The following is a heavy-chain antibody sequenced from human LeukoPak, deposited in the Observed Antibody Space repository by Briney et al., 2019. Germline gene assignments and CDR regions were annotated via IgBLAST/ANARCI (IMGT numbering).Heavy chain of an antibody. CDR3: AKSDYYDSSGHPSSFEY. D-gene: IGHD3-22*01. CDR1: GGSISSSDYY. J-gene: IGHJ4*02. CDR2: IYFSGTT. V-gene: IGHV4-39*01. Sequence: SETLSLTCTVSGGSISSSDYYWGWIRQPPGKGLEWVGSIYFSGTTYYNPSLKSRVTVSIDTSKNQFSLKLSSVTAADTAVYYCAKSDYYDSSGHPSSFEYWGQGTLVTVSS.